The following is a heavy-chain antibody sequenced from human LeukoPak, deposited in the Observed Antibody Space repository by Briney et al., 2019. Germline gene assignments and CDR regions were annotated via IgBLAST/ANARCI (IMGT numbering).Heavy chain of an antibody. CDR1: GFNFNTYS. J-gene: IGHJ4*02. D-gene: IGHD4-23*01. CDR2: ISSTSNYI. Sequence: PGGSLRLSCAVSGFNFNTYSMNWVRQAPGKGPEWVSSISSTSNYIYYAESVKGRFAVSIDNAKNSLYLQMNSLRADDTAVYYCARDGPNSKLDYWGQGTLVTVSS. CDR3: ARDGPNSKLDY. V-gene: IGHV3-21*01.